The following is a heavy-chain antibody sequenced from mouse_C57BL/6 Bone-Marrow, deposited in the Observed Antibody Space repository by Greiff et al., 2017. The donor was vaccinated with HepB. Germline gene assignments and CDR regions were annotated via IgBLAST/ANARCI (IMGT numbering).Heavy chain of an antibody. V-gene: IGHV1-81*01. J-gene: IGHJ4*01. D-gene: IGHD3-3*01. Sequence: VMLVESGAELARPGASVKLSCKASGYTFTSYGISWVKQRTGQGLEWIGEIYPRSGNTYYNEKFKGKATLTADKSSSTAYMELRSLTSEDSAVYFCARNRANYHAMDYWGQGTSVTVSS. CDR1: GYTFTSYG. CDR3: ARNRANYHAMDY. CDR2: IYPRSGNT.